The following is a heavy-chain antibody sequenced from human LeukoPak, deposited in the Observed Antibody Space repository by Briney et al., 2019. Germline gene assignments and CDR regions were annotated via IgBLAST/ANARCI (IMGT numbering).Heavy chain of an antibody. D-gene: IGHD2-21*02. Sequence: GASVKVSCKASGGTFSSYAISWVRQAPGQGLEWMGRIIPILGIANYAQKFQGRVTITADKSTSTAYMELSSLRSEDTAVYYCARDPLEAPAYCGGDCYSDAFDIWGQGTMVTVSS. V-gene: IGHV1-69*04. CDR2: IIPILGIA. CDR1: GGTFSSYA. CDR3: ARDPLEAPAYCGGDCYSDAFDI. J-gene: IGHJ3*02.